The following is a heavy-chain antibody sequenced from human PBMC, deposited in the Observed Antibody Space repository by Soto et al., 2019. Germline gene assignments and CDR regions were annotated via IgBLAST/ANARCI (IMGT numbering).Heavy chain of an antibody. J-gene: IGHJ4*02. Sequence: PSETLSLTCAVYVGSFSGYYWSWIRQPPGKGLEWIGEINHSGSTNYNPSLKSRVTISVDTSKNQFSLKLSSVTAADTAVYYCARDRLKYYDFWSGYYTKLDYSGQGTLVTVSS. CDR3: ARDRLKYYDFWSGYYTKLDY. V-gene: IGHV4-34*01. D-gene: IGHD3-3*01. CDR1: VGSFSGYY. CDR2: INHSGST.